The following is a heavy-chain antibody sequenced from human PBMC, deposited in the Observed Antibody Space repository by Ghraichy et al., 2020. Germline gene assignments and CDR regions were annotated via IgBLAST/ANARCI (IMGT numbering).Heavy chain of an antibody. CDR1: GFTFTDYW. Sequence: GSLRLSCAASGFTFTDYWMHWVRQAPGKGLVWVSRIYIDESSATYADSVKGRFTISRDNAKNTLFLQMNSLRVDDTAVYYCASSAVTYYGTALDYWGQGNLVTVSS. CDR3: ASSAVTYYGTALDY. J-gene: IGHJ4*02. D-gene: IGHD1-26*01. V-gene: IGHV3-74*01. CDR2: IYIDESSA.